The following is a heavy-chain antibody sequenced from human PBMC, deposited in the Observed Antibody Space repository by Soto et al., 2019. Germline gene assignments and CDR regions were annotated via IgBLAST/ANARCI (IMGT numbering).Heavy chain of an antibody. CDR2: IYSGGST. V-gene: IGHV3-53*01. J-gene: IGHJ6*02. D-gene: IGHD5-18*01. CDR3: AREGRGYSYGSIYYYYGMDV. Sequence: PGRFLRLPSAASGFTVSSNYMSWVRQAPGKGLEWVSVIYSGGSTYYADSVKGRFTISRDNSKNTLYLQMNSLRAEDTAVYYCAREGRGYSYGSIYYYYGMDVWGQGTTVTVSS. CDR1: GFTVSSNY.